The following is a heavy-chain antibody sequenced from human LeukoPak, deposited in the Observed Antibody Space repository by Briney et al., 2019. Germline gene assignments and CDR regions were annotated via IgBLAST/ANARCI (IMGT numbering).Heavy chain of an antibody. CDR2: IYYSGST. V-gene: IGHV4-59*11. J-gene: IGHJ4*02. CDR3: ASGVAAARRFDY. D-gene: IGHD6-6*01. Sequence: SETLSFTCTVSGGSISSHYWSWIRQPPGKGLEWIGYIYYSGSTNYNPSLKSRVTISVDTSKNQFSLKLSSVTAADTAVYYCASGVAAARRFDYWGQGTLVTVSS. CDR1: GGSISSHY.